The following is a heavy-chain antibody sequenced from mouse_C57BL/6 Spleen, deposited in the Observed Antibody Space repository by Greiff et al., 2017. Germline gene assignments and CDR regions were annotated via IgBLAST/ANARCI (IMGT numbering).Heavy chain of an antibody. CDR3: ATYGSGGYFDV. Sequence: VQLQQSGAELAKPGASVKLSCKASGYTFTSYWMHWVKQRPGQGLEWIGYINPSSGYTKYNQKFKDKATLTANKSSRTAYMQLSSLTYEDSAVYYWATYGSGGYFDVWGTGTTVNGPS. D-gene: IGHD1-1*01. V-gene: IGHV1-7*01. CDR1: GYTFTSYW. CDR2: INPSSGYT. J-gene: IGHJ1*03.